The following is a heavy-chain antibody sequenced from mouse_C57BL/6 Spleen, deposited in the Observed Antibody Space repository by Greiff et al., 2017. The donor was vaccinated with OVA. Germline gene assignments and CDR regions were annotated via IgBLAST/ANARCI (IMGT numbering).Heavy chain of an antibody. V-gene: IGHV1-74*01. Sequence: QVQLQQPGAELVKPGASVKVSCKASGYTFTSYWMHWVKQRPGQGLEWIGRFHPSDSDTNYNQKFKGKATLTVDKSSSTAYMQLSSLTSEDSAVYYCAIEDSGVRRRSFDYWGQGTTLTVSS. J-gene: IGHJ2*01. CDR2: FHPSDSDT. CDR1: GYTFTSYW. CDR3: AIEDSGVRRRSFDY. D-gene: IGHD2-14*01.